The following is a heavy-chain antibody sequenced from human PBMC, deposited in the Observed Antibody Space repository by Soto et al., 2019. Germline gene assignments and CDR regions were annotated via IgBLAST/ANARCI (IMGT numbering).Heavy chain of an antibody. Sequence: EVQLVESGGGLVQPGGSLRLSCAASGFTFSSYWMHWVRQAPGKGLVWVSRINSDGSSTSYADSVKGRFTISRDNAKKTLYLQMNSLRAEDTAVYYCAREGTTSIYYYGMDVWGQGTTVTVSS. D-gene: IGHD1-7*01. V-gene: IGHV3-74*01. CDR1: GFTFSSYW. J-gene: IGHJ6*02. CDR2: INSDGSST. CDR3: AREGTTSIYYYGMDV.